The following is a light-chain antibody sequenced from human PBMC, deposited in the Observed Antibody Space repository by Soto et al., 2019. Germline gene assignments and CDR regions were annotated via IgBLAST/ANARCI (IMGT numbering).Light chain of an antibody. CDR2: GAS. CDR3: QHDGSSPPWT. Sequence: ELVLTQSPGTLSLSPGERATLSCRASQSVSSSYLAWYQQKPGQAPRLLIYGASSRATGIPDRFSGRGSGTDFTLTIRRLEPEDFAVDYCQHDGSSPPWTFGQGTSVEIK. V-gene: IGKV3-20*01. J-gene: IGKJ1*01. CDR1: QSVSSSY.